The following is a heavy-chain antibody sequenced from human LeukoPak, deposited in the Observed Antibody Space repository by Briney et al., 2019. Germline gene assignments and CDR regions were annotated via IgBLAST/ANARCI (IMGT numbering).Heavy chain of an antibody. Sequence: PGGSLRLSCAASGFTFSNAWMSWVRQAPGKGLEWAGRIKSKTDGGTTDYAAPVKGRFTISRDDSKNTLYLQMNSLKTEDTAVYYCTTDRIVYYDSSGYLSNDYWGQGTLVTVSS. D-gene: IGHD3-22*01. V-gene: IGHV3-15*01. CDR1: GFTFSNAW. J-gene: IGHJ4*02. CDR2: IKSKTDGGTT. CDR3: TTDRIVYYDSSGYLSNDY.